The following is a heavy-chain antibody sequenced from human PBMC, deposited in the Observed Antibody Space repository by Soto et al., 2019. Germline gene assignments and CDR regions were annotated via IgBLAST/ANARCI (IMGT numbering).Heavy chain of an antibody. Sequence: EEQLVESGGGLVQPGGSLRLSCAASGFTFSSFWMHWVRQAPGKGLVWVSRINSDGSSTSYADSVKGRFTISRDNAKNTLHLQMNSLRAEDTAVYYCVREAPLRFGELRYYGMDVWGQGTTVTVSS. J-gene: IGHJ6*02. CDR2: INSDGSST. D-gene: IGHD3-10*01. CDR3: VREAPLRFGELRYYGMDV. V-gene: IGHV3-74*01. CDR1: GFTFSSFW.